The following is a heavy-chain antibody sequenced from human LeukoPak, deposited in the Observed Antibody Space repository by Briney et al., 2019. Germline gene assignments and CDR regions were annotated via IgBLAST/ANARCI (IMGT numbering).Heavy chain of an antibody. D-gene: IGHD3-10*01. CDR3: AKDRGIITMVRGMGWFDP. J-gene: IGHJ5*02. CDR1: GFTFSSYG. V-gene: IGHV3-30*02. Sequence: GGSLRLSCAASGFTFSSYGMHWVRQAPGKGLEWVAFIRYDGSNKYYADSVKGRFTISRDNSKNTLYLQMNSLRAEDTAVYYCAKDRGIITMVRGMGWFDPWGQGTLVTVSS. CDR2: IRYDGSNK.